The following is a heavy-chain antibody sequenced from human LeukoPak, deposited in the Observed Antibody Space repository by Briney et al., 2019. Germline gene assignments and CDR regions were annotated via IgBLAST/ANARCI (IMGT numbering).Heavy chain of an antibody. D-gene: IGHD3-22*01. Sequence: GGSLRLSCAASGFTFSGYAMHWVRQAPGKGLEWVAVISYDGSNKYYADSVKGRFTISRDNSKNTLYLQMNSLRAEDTAVYYCARSLYDSSGYYYPLDYWGQGTLVTVSS. CDR3: ARSLYDSSGYYYPLDY. CDR2: ISYDGSNK. J-gene: IGHJ4*02. CDR1: GFTFSGYA. V-gene: IGHV3-30*01.